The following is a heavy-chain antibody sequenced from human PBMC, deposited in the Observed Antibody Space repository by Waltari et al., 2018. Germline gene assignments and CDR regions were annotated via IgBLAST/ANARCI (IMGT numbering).Heavy chain of an antibody. CDR1: GFTLSAYT. J-gene: IGHJ4*02. V-gene: IGHV3-21*01. CDR3: ARDRTGLKSQSSFDS. CDR2: IRMSSRYM. D-gene: IGHD1-1*01. Sequence: EVQLVESGGGLVKPGGSPRLSCAASGFTLSAYTMNWVRQAPGKGLEWVSSIRMSSRYMYYADSVKGRFTISRDDAKRSLYLQMNTLRDEDSAFYYCARDRTGLKSQSSFDSWGQGTLVIVSS.